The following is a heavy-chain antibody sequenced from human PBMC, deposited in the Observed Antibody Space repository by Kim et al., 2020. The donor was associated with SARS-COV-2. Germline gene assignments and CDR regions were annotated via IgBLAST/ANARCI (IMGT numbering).Heavy chain of an antibody. CDR3: ARAIFSRVGTASLYY. CDR2: IFYSGST. CDR1: NGSISTYY. Sequence: SETLSLTCTVSNGSISTYYWNWIRQSPGKGLEWLGYIFYSGSTNYNPSLGSRLTMSVDTSKNQFSLNLRSVTAADTAIYYCARAIFSRVGTASLYYWGQGTLVNVSS. V-gene: IGHV4-59*01. D-gene: IGHD1-26*01. J-gene: IGHJ4*02.